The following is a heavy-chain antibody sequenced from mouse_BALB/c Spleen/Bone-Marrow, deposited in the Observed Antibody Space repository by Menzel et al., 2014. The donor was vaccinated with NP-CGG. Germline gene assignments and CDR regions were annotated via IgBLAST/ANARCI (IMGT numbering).Heavy chain of an antibody. D-gene: IGHD2-2*01. CDR3: TPHGSFAF. J-gene: IGHJ3*01. Sequence: EVKLVESGGGLVQPGGSMRLSCSASGFTFSDTWMDWVRQSPEKGLEWVVEIRTKADNYAACSAESVKGRFAISRDDSKRSVYLQMNNLRVEDTGIYYCTPHGSFAFWGQGTLVTVSA. CDR1: GFTFSDTW. CDR2: IRTKADNYAA. V-gene: IGHV6-6*01.